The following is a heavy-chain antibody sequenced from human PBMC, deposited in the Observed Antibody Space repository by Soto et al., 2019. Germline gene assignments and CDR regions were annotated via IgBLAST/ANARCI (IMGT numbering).Heavy chain of an antibody. Sequence: DVQLLESGGGLVQPGGSLRLSCVASGFTFSSYAMNWVRQAPGKGLERVSTITGSGGTTYYADSMKGRFTISRDNSKSTLYLQMNSLRGEDTAIYYCAKPNLYCSSTSCYDSWGQGTLVTVSS. CDR3: AKPNLYCSSTSCYDS. CDR1: GFTFSSYA. J-gene: IGHJ4*02. V-gene: IGHV3-23*01. CDR2: ITGSGGTT. D-gene: IGHD2-2*01.